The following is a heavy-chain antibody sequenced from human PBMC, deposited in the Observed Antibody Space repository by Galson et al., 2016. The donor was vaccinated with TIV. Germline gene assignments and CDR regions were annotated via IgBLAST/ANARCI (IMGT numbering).Heavy chain of an antibody. Sequence: SLRLSCAASGFTFGHYAVNWFRQAPGQGLEWVGFITSNTYGATTEYAASVKGRFTISRDDSRNIAYLQMNSLNTEDTAVYYCTRTAMGSTRNAFDIWGQGTVVTVSS. CDR1: GFTFGHYA. V-gene: IGHV3-49*03. CDR2: ITSNTYGATT. D-gene: IGHD1-1*01. CDR3: TRTAMGSTRNAFDI. J-gene: IGHJ3*02.